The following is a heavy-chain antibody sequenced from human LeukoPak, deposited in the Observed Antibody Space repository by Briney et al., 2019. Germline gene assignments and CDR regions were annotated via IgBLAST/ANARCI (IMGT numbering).Heavy chain of an antibody. Sequence: SETLSLTCTVSGGSISSYYWSWIRQPPGKGLEWIGYIYYSGSTNYNPPLKSRVTISVDTSKNQFSLKLSSVTAADTAVYYCARASPYYDSSGYPTGAARFDYWGQGTLVTVSS. D-gene: IGHD3-22*01. CDR1: GGSISSYY. V-gene: IGHV4-59*01. J-gene: IGHJ4*02. CDR3: ARASPYYDSSGYPTGAARFDY. CDR2: IYYSGST.